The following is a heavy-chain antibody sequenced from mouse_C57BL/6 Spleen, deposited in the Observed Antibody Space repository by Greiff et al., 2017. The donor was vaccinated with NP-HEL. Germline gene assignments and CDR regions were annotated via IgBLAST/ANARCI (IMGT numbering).Heavy chain of an antibody. J-gene: IGHJ2*01. CDR2: INPYNGDT. Sequence: EVKLVESGPELVKPGDSVKISCKASGYSFTGYFMNWVMQSHGKSLEWIGRINPYNGDTFYNQKFKGKATLTVDKSSSTAHMELRSLTSEDSAVYYCARGTGSFDYWGQGTTLTVSS. CDR1: GYSFTGYF. CDR3: ARGTGSFDY. D-gene: IGHD4-1*01. V-gene: IGHV1-20*01.